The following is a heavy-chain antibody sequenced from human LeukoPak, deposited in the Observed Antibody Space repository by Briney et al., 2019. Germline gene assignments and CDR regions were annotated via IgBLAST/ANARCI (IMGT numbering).Heavy chain of an antibody. V-gene: IGHV4-4*07. CDR2: IYTSGST. CDR3: ASLAVAEDYDYYYYYGMDV. D-gene: IGHD6-19*01. Sequence: SETLSLTCTVSGGSISSYYWSWIRQPAGKGLEWIGRIYTSGSTNYNPPLKSRVTMSVDTSKNQFSLKLSSVTAADTAVYYCASLAVAEDYDYYYYYGMDVWGQGTTVTVSS. CDR1: GGSISSYY. J-gene: IGHJ6*02.